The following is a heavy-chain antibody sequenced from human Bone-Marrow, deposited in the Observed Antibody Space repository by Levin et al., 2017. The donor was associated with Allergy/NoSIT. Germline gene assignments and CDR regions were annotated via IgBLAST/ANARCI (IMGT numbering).Heavy chain of an antibody. D-gene: IGHD3-3*01. Sequence: PAGGSLRLSCAASGFTFSSYSMNWVRQAPGKGLEWVSYISSSSSTIYYADSVKGRFTISRDNAKNSLYLQMNSLRDEDTAVYYCARDSGRTIFGVVIIEPFDYWGQGTLVTVSS. CDR2: ISSSSSTI. V-gene: IGHV3-48*02. J-gene: IGHJ4*02. CDR1: GFTFSSYS. CDR3: ARDSGRTIFGVVIIEPFDY.